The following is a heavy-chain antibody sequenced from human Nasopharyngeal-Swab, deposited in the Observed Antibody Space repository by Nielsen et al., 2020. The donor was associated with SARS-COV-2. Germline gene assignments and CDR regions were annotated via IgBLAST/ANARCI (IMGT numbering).Heavy chain of an antibody. CDR2: ISSSSDTI. V-gene: IGHV3-48*04. D-gene: IGHD3-22*01. J-gene: IGHJ6*02. Sequence: GGSLRLSCAASGFTFSSYSMNWVRQAPGKGLEWVSYISSSSDTIYYADSVKGRFTISRDNAKNSLYLQMKSLRPEDTALYYCAKDRGDSSGYYRYFYYGMDVWGQGTTVTVSS. CDR3: AKDRGDSSGYYRYFYYGMDV. CDR1: GFTFSSYS.